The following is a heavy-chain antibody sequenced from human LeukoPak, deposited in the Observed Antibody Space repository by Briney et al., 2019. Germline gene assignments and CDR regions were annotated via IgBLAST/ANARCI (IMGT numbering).Heavy chain of an antibody. CDR3: ARGRGWYFDL. CDR1: GYTLTSYY. J-gene: IGHJ2*01. CDR2: INPGGGST. D-gene: IGHD3-10*01. Sequence: ASVKVSCKAFGYTLTSYYMHWVRQAPGQGLEWMGIINPGGGSTSYTEKFQGRLTMTRDTSTSTVYMELSSLRVEDTAVYYCARGRGWYFDLWGRGTLVTVSS. V-gene: IGHV1-46*01.